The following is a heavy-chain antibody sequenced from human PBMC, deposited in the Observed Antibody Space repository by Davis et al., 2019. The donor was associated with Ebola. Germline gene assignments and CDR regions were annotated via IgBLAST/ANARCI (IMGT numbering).Heavy chain of an antibody. CDR3: ARDGEYCSSTSCLLYYYYYGMDV. D-gene: IGHD2-2*01. CDR2: INPSGGST. Sequence: ASVKVSCKASGYTFTSYYMHWVRQAPGQGLEWMGIINPSGGSTSYAQKLQGRVTMTTDTSTSTAYMELRSLRSDDTAVYYCARDGEYCSSTSCLLYYYYYGMDVWGKGTTVTVSS. CDR1: GYTFTSYY. V-gene: IGHV1-46*01. J-gene: IGHJ6*04.